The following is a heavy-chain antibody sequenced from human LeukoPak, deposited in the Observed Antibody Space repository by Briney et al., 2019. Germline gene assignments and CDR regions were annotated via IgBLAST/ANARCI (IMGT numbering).Heavy chain of an antibody. V-gene: IGHV1-2*02. CDR3: AGKRDSSGYRYFQH. J-gene: IGHJ1*01. CDR2: INPNSGGT. CDR1: GYTFTGYY. Sequence: GASVKVSCKASGYTFTGYYMHWVRQAPGQGLEWMGWINPNSGGTNYAQKFQGRVTVTRDTSISTAYMELSRLRSDDTAVYYCAGKRDSSGYRYFQHWGQGTLVTVSS. D-gene: IGHD3-22*01.